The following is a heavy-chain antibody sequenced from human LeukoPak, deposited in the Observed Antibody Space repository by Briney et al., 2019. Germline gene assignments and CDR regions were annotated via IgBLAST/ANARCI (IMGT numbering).Heavy chain of an antibody. CDR2: INAGNGNT. D-gene: IGHD3-10*01. CDR1: GYTFTSYA. Sequence: ASVKVSCKASGYTFTSYATHWVRQAPGQRLEWMGWINAGNGNTKCSEKFQGRVTITRDTSASTAYMELSSLRSEDTAVYFCATYYGSGSYHSDYYYYGMDVWGKGTTVTVSS. V-gene: IGHV1-3*01. J-gene: IGHJ6*04. CDR3: ATYYGSGSYHSDYYYYGMDV.